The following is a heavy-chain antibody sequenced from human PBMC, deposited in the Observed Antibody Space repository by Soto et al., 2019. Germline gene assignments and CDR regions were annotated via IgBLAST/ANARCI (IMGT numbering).Heavy chain of an antibody. CDR1: GASISSSY. Sequence: QVQLQESGPGLVKPSETLSLTCTVSGASISSSYWSWIRHPAGKGLEWIGRIYTSGSTNYNPSLKSRLTMSGDTSRNQFSLKLTSVTAADTAFYYCVRDKGGSYADAFDIWGQGTMVTVSS. J-gene: IGHJ3*02. CDR3: VRDKGGSYADAFDI. CDR2: IYTSGST. D-gene: IGHD1-26*01. V-gene: IGHV4-4*07.